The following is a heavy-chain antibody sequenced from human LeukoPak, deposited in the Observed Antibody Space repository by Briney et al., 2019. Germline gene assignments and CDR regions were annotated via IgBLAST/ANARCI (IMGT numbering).Heavy chain of an antibody. J-gene: IGHJ4*02. CDR1: GGSISGGDFY. CDR2: IYYSGST. V-gene: IGHV4-30-4*01. CDR3: ARDRQQLVRGDYFDY. Sequence: PSETLSLTCTVSGGSISGGDFYWSWIRQPPGKGLEWIGYIYYSGSTYYNPSLKSRVTMSVDASENQFSLKLSSVTAADTAVYYCARDRQQLVRGDYFDYWGQGTLVTVSS. D-gene: IGHD6-13*01.